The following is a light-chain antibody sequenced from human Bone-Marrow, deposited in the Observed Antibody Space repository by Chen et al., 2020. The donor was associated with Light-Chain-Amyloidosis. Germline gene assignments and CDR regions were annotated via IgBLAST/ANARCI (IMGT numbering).Light chain of an antibody. J-gene: IGLJ1*01. CDR2: EVT. V-gene: IGLV2-14*01. CDR3: SSYTITNTLV. CDR1: SSDVGGDNH. Sequence: QSALTQPASVSGSPGQSSTISCTGTSSDVGGDNHVSWYQQHPDKAPKLMIYEVTNRPSWVPDRFSGSKSDNTASLTISGLQTDDAADYFCSSYTITNTLVFGSGTRVTVL.